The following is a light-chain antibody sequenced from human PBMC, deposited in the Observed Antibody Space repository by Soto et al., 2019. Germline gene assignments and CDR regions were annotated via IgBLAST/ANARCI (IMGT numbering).Light chain of an antibody. Sequence: EILMTQSPASLSVSPGERVTLSCRASQSLSNNLAWYQQKPGQAPRLLIYGSSTRATGVPARFSGSGSGTEFTLTISSLQSEDSAVYYCQQYNNWWTFGQGTKVEVK. CDR1: QSLSNN. J-gene: IGKJ1*01. V-gene: IGKV3-15*01. CDR2: GSS. CDR3: QQYNNWWT.